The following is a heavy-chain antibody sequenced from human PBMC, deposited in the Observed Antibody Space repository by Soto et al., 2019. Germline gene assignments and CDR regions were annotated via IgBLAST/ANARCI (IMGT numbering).Heavy chain of an antibody. CDR2: IYYSGST. CDR1: GGSISDSNDH. CDR3: ARVGSSGYKPANWFDP. D-gene: IGHD3-22*01. Sequence: SETLSLTCTVSGGSISDSNDHWGWIRQSPGQGLEWIGYIYYSGSTNYNPSLKSRVTISVDTSKNQFSLKLSSVTAADTAVYYCARVGSSGYKPANWFDPWGQGTLVTVSS. V-gene: IGHV4-61*05. J-gene: IGHJ5*02.